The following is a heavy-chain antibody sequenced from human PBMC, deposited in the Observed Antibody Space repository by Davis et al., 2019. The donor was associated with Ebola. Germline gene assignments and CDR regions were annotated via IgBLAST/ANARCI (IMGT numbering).Heavy chain of an antibody. Sequence: GESLKISCAASGFTFSSYAMQWVRQAPGRGLEWVALISYDGSNKYYADSVNGRFTISRDNSKNTLYLQMNSLRAEDTAVYYCAKSIAARTQTTSFDYWGQGTLVTVSS. J-gene: IGHJ4*02. D-gene: IGHD6-6*01. CDR2: ISYDGSNK. CDR1: GFTFSSYA. V-gene: IGHV3-30-3*01. CDR3: AKSIAARTQTTSFDY.